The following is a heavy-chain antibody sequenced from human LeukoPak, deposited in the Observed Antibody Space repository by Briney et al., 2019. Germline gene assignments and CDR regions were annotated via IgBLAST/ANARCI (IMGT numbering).Heavy chain of an antibody. CDR3: TTDQHY. CDR1: GFIFNNAW. V-gene: IGHV3-15*01. J-gene: IGHJ4*02. Sequence: GGSLRLSCAASGFIFNNAWMSWVRQAPGKGLEWVGRIKSKTDGGSTEYAAPLKGRFTISRDDSKKMLYLQMNSLKTEDTAVYYYTTDQHYWGQGTLVTVSS. CDR2: IKSKTDGGST.